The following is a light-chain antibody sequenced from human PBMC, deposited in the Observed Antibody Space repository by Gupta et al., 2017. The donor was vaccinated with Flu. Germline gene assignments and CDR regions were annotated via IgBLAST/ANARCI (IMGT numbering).Light chain of an antibody. CDR2: KGS. CDR3: MQGERWPWA. J-gene: IGKJ1*01. CDR1: QSLLYSDGNTY. Sequence: DVVMTQSPLSLPFTLGQPASISCRSSQSLLYSDGNTYLHWFQQRPGQSPSRLIYKGSHRESGVPDRFSGSGSGTDFTLKISRVEAEDVGVYYCMQGERWPWAFGEGTRVEIK. V-gene: IGKV2-30*01.